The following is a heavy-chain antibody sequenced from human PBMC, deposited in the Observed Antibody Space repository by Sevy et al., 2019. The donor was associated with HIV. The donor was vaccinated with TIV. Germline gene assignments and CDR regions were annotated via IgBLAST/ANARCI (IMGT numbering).Heavy chain of an antibody. CDR1: GFSFSTYS. Sequence: GGSLRLSCSASGFSFSTYSMHWVRQAPGKGLEWVAFTRYDSSNTFYADSVKGRFSISRDNSKNTLYLQMSSLRPEDTALYFCARGPENSGFNFLIDYWGQGTLVTVS. CDR3: ARGPENSGFNFLIDY. V-gene: IGHV3-30*02. CDR2: TRYDSSNT. D-gene: IGHD5-12*01. J-gene: IGHJ4*02.